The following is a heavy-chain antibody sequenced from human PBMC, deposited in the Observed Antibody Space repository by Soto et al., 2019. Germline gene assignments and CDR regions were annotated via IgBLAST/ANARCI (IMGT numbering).Heavy chain of an antibody. J-gene: IGHJ4*02. D-gene: IGHD3-22*01. CDR3: ARLGPDYDYDSSGFYY. Sequence: PGESLKISCKGSGYSFTSYWIGWVRQMPGKGLEWMGIIFPADSDTRYSPSFRGQVTFSADKSITTAYLQWSSLKASDIAMYYCARLGPDYDYDSSGFYYWGQGTLVTVSS. V-gene: IGHV5-51*01. CDR1: GYSFTSYW. CDR2: IFPADSDT.